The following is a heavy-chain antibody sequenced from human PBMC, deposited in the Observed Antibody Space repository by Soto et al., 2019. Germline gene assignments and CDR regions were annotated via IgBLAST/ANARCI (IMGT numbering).Heavy chain of an antibody. J-gene: IGHJ4*02. CDR1: GFTFSSYA. D-gene: IGHD6-13*01. CDR2: ISGRGDNT. CDR3: AISRYSSSWYYFDY. Sequence: PGGSVRLSCSASGFTFSSYAMSWVRQAPGKGLEWVSAISGRGDNTYYADSVKGRFTISRDNSKNTLYLQMNSLRAEDTAVYYCAISRYSSSWYYFDYWGQGTLVTVSS. V-gene: IGHV3-23*01.